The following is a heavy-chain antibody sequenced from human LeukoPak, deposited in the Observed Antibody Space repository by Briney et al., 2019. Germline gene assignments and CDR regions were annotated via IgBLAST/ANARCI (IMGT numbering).Heavy chain of an antibody. D-gene: IGHD2-15*01. V-gene: IGHV3-43*01. J-gene: IGHJ5*01. CDR1: GFTFHEYT. Sequence: GGSLRLSCAASGFTFHEYTMHWVRHAPGKGLEWVSLISWDGGTRFYADSVKGRFTISKDNSKNSLYLQMNSLRPEDTALYYCAKDISHKGLRLPDSWGQGTLVTVSS. CDR2: ISWDGGTR. CDR3: AKDISHKGLRLPDS.